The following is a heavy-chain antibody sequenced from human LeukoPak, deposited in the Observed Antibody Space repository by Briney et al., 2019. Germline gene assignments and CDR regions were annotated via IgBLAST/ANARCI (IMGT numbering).Heavy chain of an antibody. V-gene: IGHV4-4*07. D-gene: IGHD6-13*01. Sequence: PSETLSLTCTVSGGSISSSYWSWIRHPPGKGLEWIWRINTSGSTNYNPPCKSRAPMSVDTSKTQCSWKLSSVTAADTAVYYCARDKGQYSSSWPWFDPWGQGTLVTVSS. J-gene: IGHJ5*02. CDR3: ARDKGQYSSSWPWFDP. CDR2: INTSGST. CDR1: GGSISSSY.